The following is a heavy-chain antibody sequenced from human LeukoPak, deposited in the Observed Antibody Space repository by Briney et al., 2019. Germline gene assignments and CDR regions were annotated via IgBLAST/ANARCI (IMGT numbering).Heavy chain of an antibody. V-gene: IGHV3-15*01. CDR3: ITPSGWHIDY. Sequence: GGSLRLSCEGFGFLFDDAWMGWVRQAPGKGPEWVGRIKTENDGATTDYSEPVKGRFPISRDDAQRTVYLQMNSLKTEDSGVYYCITPSGWHIDYRGQGTLVTVSS. J-gene: IGHJ4*02. CDR2: IKTENDGATT. D-gene: IGHD6-19*01. CDR1: GFLFDDAW.